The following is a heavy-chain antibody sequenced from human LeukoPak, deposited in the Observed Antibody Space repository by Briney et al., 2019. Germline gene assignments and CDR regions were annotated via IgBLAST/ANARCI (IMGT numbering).Heavy chain of an antibody. CDR3: AKDLYYYDSSGLQYYFDY. J-gene: IGHJ4*02. V-gene: IGHV3-30*02. Sequence: GGSLRLSCAASGFTFSSYGMHWVRQAPGKGLEWVAFIRYDGSNKYYADSVKGRFTISRDNSKNTLYLQMNSLRAEDTAVYYCAKDLYYYDSSGLQYYFDYWGQGTLVTVSS. D-gene: IGHD3-22*01. CDR2: IRYDGSNK. CDR1: GFTFSSYG.